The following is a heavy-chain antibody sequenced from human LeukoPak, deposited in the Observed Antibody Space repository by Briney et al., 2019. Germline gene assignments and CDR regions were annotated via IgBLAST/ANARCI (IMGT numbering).Heavy chain of an antibody. CDR1: GFIFSSYA. Sequence: GGSLRLCCAASGFIFSSYAMIWVRQAPGKGLEWVSTIHSRGSTTYYADSVKGRFTISRDNSKNTLYLQMNSLRAEDTAVYYCAKSWAAVSGLGVDYWGQGILVTVSS. CDR3: AKSWAAVSGLGVDY. D-gene: IGHD6-19*01. V-gene: IGHV3-23*05. J-gene: IGHJ4*02. CDR2: IHSRGSTT.